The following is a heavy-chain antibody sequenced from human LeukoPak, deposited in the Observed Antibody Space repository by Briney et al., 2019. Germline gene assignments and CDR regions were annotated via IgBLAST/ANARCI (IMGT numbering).Heavy chain of an antibody. CDR1: GGTFSSYT. CDR2: IIPILGIA. V-gene: IGHV1-69*04. Sequence: SVKVSCKASGGTFSSYTIRWVRQAPGQGLEWMGRIIPILGIANYAQKFQGRVTITADKSTSTAYMELSSLRSEDTAVYYCARDGISRWFDPWGQGTLVTVSS. J-gene: IGHJ5*02. CDR3: ARDGISRWFDP. D-gene: IGHD1-14*01.